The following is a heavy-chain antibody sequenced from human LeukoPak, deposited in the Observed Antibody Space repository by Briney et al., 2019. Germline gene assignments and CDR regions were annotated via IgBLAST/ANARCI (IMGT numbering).Heavy chain of an antibody. CDR1: GGSFSGYY. J-gene: IGHJ6*02. Sequence: SETQSLTCAVYGGSFSGYYWSWIRQPPGKGLEWIGEINHSGSTNYNPSLKSRVTISVDTSKNQFSLKLSSVTAADTAVYYCARSLDYYYYGMDVWGQGTTVTVSS. CDR2: INHSGST. CDR3: ARSLDYYYYGMDV. D-gene: IGHD1-1*01. V-gene: IGHV4-34*01.